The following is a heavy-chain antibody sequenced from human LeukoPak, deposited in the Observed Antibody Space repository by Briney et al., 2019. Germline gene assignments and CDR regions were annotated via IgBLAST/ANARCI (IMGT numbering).Heavy chain of an antibody. CDR3: ARELKGSGFDP. J-gene: IGHJ5*02. CDR1: GFTFGSYE. Sequence: SGGSLRLSCAASGFTFGSYEMNWVRQAPGKGLDWVSYISSSGSTMDYADSVKGRFTISRDNAKNSLYLQMNSLRAEDTAVYYCARELKGSGFDPWGQGTLVTVSS. D-gene: IGHD6-19*01. V-gene: IGHV3-48*03. CDR2: ISSSGSTM.